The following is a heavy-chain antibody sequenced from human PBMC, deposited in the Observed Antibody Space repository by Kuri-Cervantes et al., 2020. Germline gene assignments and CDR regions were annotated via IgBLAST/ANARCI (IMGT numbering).Heavy chain of an antibody. J-gene: IGHJ4*02. CDR1: GFTFSSYA. CDR2: ISYDGSDK. D-gene: IGHD3-10*01. V-gene: IGHV3-30-3*01. CDR3: ASGGLWFGELLYMSKEGLFDY. Sequence: GESLKISCAASGFTFSSYAMHWVRQAPGKGLEWVAVISYDGSDKYYADSVKGRFTIARDNSKNTLYLQMNSLRAEDTAVYYCASGGLWFGELLYMSKEGLFDYWGQGTLVTVSS.